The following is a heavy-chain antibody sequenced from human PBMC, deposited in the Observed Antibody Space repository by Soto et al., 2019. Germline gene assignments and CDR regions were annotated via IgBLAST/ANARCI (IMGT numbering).Heavy chain of an antibody. CDR3: AKEYYYGSGSYYNAFKH. J-gene: IGHJ4*02. CDR2: ISGSGGST. CDR1: GFTFSSYA. D-gene: IGHD3-10*01. Sequence: GGSLRLSCAASGFTFSSYAMSWVRQAPGKGLEWVSAISGSGGSTYYADSVKGRFTISRDNSKNTLYLQMNSLRAEDTAVYYCAKEYYYGSGSYYNAFKHWGQGTLVTVSS. V-gene: IGHV3-23*01.